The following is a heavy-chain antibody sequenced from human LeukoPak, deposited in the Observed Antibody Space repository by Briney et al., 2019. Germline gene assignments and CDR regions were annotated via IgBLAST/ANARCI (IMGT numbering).Heavy chain of an antibody. CDR3: ARDHWLLSSKTWYYYGLDV. CDR1: GGSISSYY. Sequence: SETLSLTCTVSGGSISSYYWSWIRQPPGKGLEWIGYIYYSGSTNYNPSLKSRVTISSDTSKNQFFLIMRSVTAADTAVYYCARDHWLLSSKTWYYYGLDVWGQGTTVTVSS. D-gene: IGHD3-9*01. V-gene: IGHV4-59*01. J-gene: IGHJ6*02. CDR2: IYYSGST.